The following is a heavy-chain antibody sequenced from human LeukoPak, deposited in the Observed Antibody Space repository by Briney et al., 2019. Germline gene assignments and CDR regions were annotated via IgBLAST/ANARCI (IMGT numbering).Heavy chain of an antibody. D-gene: IGHD3-22*01. CDR1: GGSISSGGYY. CDR2: IYYSGST. CDR3: ARGPPTYYYDNSGYPIDY. Sequence: SETLSLTCTVSGGSISSGGYYWSWIRQHPGKGLEWIGYIYYSGSTYYNPSLKSRVTISVDTSKNQFSLKLSSVTAADTAVYYCARGPPTYYYDNSGYPIDYWGQGTLVTVSS. V-gene: IGHV4-31*03. J-gene: IGHJ4*02.